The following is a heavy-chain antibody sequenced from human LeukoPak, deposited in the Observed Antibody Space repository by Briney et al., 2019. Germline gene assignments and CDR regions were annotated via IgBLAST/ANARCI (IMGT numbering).Heavy chain of an antibody. CDR2: TYYRSKWYN. J-gene: IGHJ4*02. Sequence: SQTLSLTCAISGDSVSSNSAAWNWIRQSPSRGLEWLGRTYYRSKWYNDYAVSVKSRITINPDTSKNQFSLQLNSVTPEDTAVYYCARASKDSSSWYVLSPRYYFDYWGQGTLVTVSS. CDR3: ARASKDSSSWYVLSPRYYFDY. CDR1: GDSVSSNSAA. V-gene: IGHV6-1*01. D-gene: IGHD6-13*01.